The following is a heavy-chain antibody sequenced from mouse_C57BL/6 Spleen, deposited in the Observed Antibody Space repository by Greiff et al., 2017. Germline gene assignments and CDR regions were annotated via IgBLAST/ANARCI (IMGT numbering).Heavy chain of an antibody. CDR3: ARGGTYGYFDV. CDR1: GYAFTNYL. CDR2: INPGSGGT. D-gene: IGHD2-10*02. V-gene: IGHV1-54*01. Sequence: VQVVESGAELVRPGTSVKVSCKASGYAFTNYLIEWVKQRPGQGLEWIGVINPGSGGTNYNEKFKGKATLTADKSSSTAYMQLSRLTSEDSAVYFGARGGTYGYFDVWGKGTTVTVSS. J-gene: IGHJ1*03.